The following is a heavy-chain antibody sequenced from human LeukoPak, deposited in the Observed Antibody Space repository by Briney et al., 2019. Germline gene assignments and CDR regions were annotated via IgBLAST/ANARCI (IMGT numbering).Heavy chain of an antibody. CDR1: GGSFSGYH. CDR3: ARGNYDYFDS. CDR2: INHSGST. V-gene: IGHV4-34*01. Sequence: PSETLSLTCAVYGGSFSGYHWSWIRQPPGKGLEWIWEINHSGSTNYNPSLKSRVTISVDTSKNQFSLKLGSVTAADTAVYFCARGNYDYFDSWGQGTLVTVSS. J-gene: IGHJ4*02. D-gene: IGHD1-7*01.